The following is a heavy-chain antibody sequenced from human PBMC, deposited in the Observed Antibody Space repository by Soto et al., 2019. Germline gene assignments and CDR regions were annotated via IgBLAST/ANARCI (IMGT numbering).Heavy chain of an antibody. CDR2: SNSDGGDT. CDR3: GRGVGGSYYIAS. Sequence: EVQLVESGGGVVQPGGSLRLSCAASGFTFSSYCMHWVRQAPGKGLVWVSRSNSDGGDTSYADSVKGRFTISRDNAKNTVYLQMNSLRAEDTSVYYCGRGVGGSYYIASWGQGTLVTVS. J-gene: IGHJ4*02. D-gene: IGHD1-26*01. V-gene: IGHV3-74*01. CDR1: GFTFSSYC.